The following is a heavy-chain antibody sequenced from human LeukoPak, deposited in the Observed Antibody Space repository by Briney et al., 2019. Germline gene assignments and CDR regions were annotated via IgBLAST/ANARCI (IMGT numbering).Heavy chain of an antibody. CDR2: INHSGST. V-gene: IGHV4-34*01. CDR3: ARDRASVRAFDI. D-gene: IGHD3-22*01. J-gene: IGHJ3*02. Sequence: PSETLSLTCAVYGGSFSGYYWCWIRQPPGKGLEWIGEINHSGSTNYNPSLKSRVTISVDTSKNQFSLKLSSVTAADTAVYYCARDRASVRAFDIWGQGTMVTVSS. CDR1: GGSFSGYY.